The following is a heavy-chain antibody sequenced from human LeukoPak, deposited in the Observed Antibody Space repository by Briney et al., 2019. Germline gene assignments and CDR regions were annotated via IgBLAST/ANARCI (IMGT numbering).Heavy chain of an antibody. V-gene: IGHV4-34*01. CDR1: GGSFSGYY. CDR3: ARDQSADNYYYGMGV. CDR2: INHSGST. Sequence: SETLSLTCAVYGGSFSGYYWSWIRQPPGKGLEWIGEINHSGSTNYNPSLKSRVTISVDTSKNQFSLKLSSVTAADTAVYYCARDQSADNYYYGMGVWGQGTTVTVSS. J-gene: IGHJ6*02. D-gene: IGHD3-22*01.